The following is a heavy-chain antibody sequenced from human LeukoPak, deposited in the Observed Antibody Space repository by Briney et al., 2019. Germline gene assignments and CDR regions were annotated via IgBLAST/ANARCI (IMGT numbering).Heavy chain of an antibody. CDR3: AKGRSAAVTSALNY. J-gene: IGHJ4*02. CDR1: GFTFSSYA. V-gene: IGHV3-23*01. Sequence: GRSLRLSFAASGFTFSSYAMNWVRQPPGKGLEWVSGISADGVSTYYADSVKGRFTISRDNSKTTLYLQMNSLRAEDTAVYYCAKGRSAAVTSALNYWGQGTLVTVSS. D-gene: IGHD4-23*01. CDR2: ISADGVST.